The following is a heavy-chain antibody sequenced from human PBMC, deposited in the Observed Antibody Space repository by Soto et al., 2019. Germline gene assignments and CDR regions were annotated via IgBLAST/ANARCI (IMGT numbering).Heavy chain of an antibody. CDR1: GGSISNYY. J-gene: IGHJ4*02. Sequence: PSETLSLTCTVSGGSISNYYWGWIRQPPGRGLEWIGHIFYSGTTNYNPALKSRVTISVDTSNNQFSLKLSSVTAADTAVYYCARGYGGHLDLWGQGTLDPFSS. D-gene: IGHD4-17*01. CDR2: IFYSGTT. CDR3: ARGYGGHLDL. V-gene: IGHV4-59*08.